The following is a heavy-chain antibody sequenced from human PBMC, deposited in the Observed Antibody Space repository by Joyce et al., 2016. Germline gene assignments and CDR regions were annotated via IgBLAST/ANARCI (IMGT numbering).Heavy chain of an antibody. D-gene: IGHD3-16*01. V-gene: IGHV3-11*04. CDR1: GFASFTDYY. CDR2: IGSSESPI. CDR3: ARDRVQWSYGAVSNHFYMDV. Sequence: QVQLVESGGGVAKPGGSLRLSCVASGFASFTDYYMSWLRQAPGKGLEWFAYIGSSESPIDYADAVKGRFTISRDNSKNSLFLQMHNLRVEDSAVYYCARDRVQWSYGAVSNHFYMDVWGKGTTVAVSS. J-gene: IGHJ6*03.